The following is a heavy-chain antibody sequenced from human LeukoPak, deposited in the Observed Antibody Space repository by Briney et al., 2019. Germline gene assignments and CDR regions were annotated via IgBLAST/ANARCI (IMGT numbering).Heavy chain of an antibody. CDR1: GFTFSSYW. D-gene: IGHD6-13*01. CDR2: IKQDGSEK. Sequence: GGSLRLSCAASGFTFSSYWMSWVRQAPGKGLGWVANIKQDGSEKYYVDSVKGRFTISRDNAKNSLYLQMNSLRAEDTAVYYCARVAAAGKERRWFDPWGQGTLVTVSS. CDR3: ARVAAAGKERRWFDP. V-gene: IGHV3-7*01. J-gene: IGHJ5*02.